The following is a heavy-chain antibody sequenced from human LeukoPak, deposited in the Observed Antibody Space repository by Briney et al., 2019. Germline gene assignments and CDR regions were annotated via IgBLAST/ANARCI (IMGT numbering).Heavy chain of an antibody. Sequence: SETLSLTCAVYGGSFSGFYWSWIRQPPGKGLEWIGEINHIGSTNYNPSLKSRVTMSLDTSKNQFSLNLSSVTAADTAVYYCARERTVVEALIRGIGTHPNWFDPWGQGTLVTVSS. V-gene: IGHV4-34*01. CDR1: GGSFSGFY. CDR2: INHIGST. J-gene: IGHJ5*02. D-gene: IGHD2-2*01. CDR3: ARERTVVEALIRGIGTHPNWFDP.